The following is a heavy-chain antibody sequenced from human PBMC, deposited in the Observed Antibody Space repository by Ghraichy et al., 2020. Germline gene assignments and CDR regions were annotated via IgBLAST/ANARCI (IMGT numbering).Heavy chain of an antibody. CDR1: GFTFSSYW. J-gene: IGHJ5*02. D-gene: IGHD3-3*01. CDR3: ARGFYDFWSGGNWFDP. Sequence: LSLTCAASGFTFSSYWMSWVRQAPGKGLEWVANIKQDGSEKYYVDSVKGRFTISRDNAKNSLYLQMNSLRAEDTAVYYCARGFYDFWSGGNWFDPWGQGTLVTVSS. CDR2: IKQDGSEK. V-gene: IGHV3-7*03.